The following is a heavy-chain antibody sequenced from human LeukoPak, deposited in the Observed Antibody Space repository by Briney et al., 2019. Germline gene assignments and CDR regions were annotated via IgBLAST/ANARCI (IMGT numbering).Heavy chain of an antibody. CDR3: ARDHYDSSGSLSAFDI. D-gene: IGHD3-22*01. CDR2: IYTSGST. J-gene: IGHJ3*02. CDR1: GGSISSGSYY. Sequence: PSETLSLTCTVSGGSISSGSYYWSWIRQPARKGLEWIGRIYTSGSTNYNPSLKSRVTISVDTSKNQFSLKLSSVTAADTAVYYCARDHYDSSGSLSAFDIWGQGTMVTVSS. V-gene: IGHV4-61*02.